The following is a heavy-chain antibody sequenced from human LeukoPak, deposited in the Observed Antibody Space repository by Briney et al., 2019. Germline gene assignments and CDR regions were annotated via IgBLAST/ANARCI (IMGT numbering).Heavy chain of an antibody. CDR2: ISGSSSYI. V-gene: IGHV3-21*01. J-gene: IGHJ5*02. CDR1: GFTFSSYS. CDR3: ARDDLDSGHEWYNWFDP. D-gene: IGHD5-12*01. Sequence: GGSLRLSCAASGFTFSSYSMNWVRQAPGKGLEWVSSISGSSSYIYYADSVKGRFTISRDNAKNSLYLQMNSLRAEDTAVYYCARDDLDSGHEWYNWFDPWGQGTLVTVSS.